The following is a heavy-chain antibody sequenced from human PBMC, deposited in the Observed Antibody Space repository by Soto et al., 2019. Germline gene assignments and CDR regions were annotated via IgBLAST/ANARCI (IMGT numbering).Heavy chain of an antibody. V-gene: IGHV3-64D*06. CDR2: ISSNGGST. CDR1: GFTFSSYA. D-gene: IGHD2-2*02. J-gene: IGHJ6*02. Sequence: EVQLVESGGGLVQPGGSLRLSCSASGFTFSSYAMHWVRQAPGKGLEYVSAISSNGGSTYYADSVKGRFTISRDNSKNTLYLQMSSLRAEDTAVYYCVKGSCSSTSCYTGEEDYYYGMDVWGQGTTVTVSS. CDR3: VKGSCSSTSCYTGEEDYYYGMDV.